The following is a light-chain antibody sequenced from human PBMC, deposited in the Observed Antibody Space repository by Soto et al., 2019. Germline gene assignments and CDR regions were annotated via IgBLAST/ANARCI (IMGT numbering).Light chain of an antibody. V-gene: IGKV1-5*01. Sequence: DIQMTQSPSSLSSSVLERVTITCRASQTINSWLAWYQQKPGKAPKVLIFDASSLKTGVPSRFSGSGSGTEFTLTISNLQPDDFATYYCQQYDSYSSGPFGQGTKVDIK. CDR1: QTINSW. CDR3: QQYDSYSSGP. J-gene: IGKJ1*01. CDR2: DAS.